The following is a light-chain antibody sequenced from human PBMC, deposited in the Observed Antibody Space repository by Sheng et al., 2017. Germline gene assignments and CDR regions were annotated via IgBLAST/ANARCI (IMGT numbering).Light chain of an antibody. Sequence: DIQLTQSPSFLSASVGDRVTITCRASQGINNYLAWYQQKPRKAPNLLIYAASTLQSGVPSRFSGSGSGTEFTLTISSLQPEDFATYYCQQLNSYPYTFGQGTKLEIK. J-gene: IGKJ2*01. V-gene: IGKV1-9*01. CDR1: QGINNY. CDR2: AAS. CDR3: QQLNSYPYT.